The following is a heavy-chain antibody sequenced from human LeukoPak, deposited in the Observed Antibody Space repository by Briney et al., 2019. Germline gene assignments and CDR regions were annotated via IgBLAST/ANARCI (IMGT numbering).Heavy chain of an antibody. D-gene: IGHD3-22*01. CDR2: INTDGSST. CDR3: ARVATYYDSSGYNSGYFDY. V-gene: IGHV3-74*01. J-gene: IGHJ4*02. CDR1: GFTFSSYW. Sequence: GSLRLSCAASGFTFSSYWMHWVRQAPGKGLVWVSRINTDGSSTTYADSVKGRVTISRDNAKNTLYLQMDSLRAEDTAVYYCARVATYYDSSGYNSGYFDYWGQGTLVTVTS.